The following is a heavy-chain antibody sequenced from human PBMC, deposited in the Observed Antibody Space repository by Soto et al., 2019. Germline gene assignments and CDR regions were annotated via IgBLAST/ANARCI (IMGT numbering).Heavy chain of an antibody. D-gene: IGHD6-19*01. J-gene: IGHJ4*02. CDR1: GFTFSDYA. CDR2: ISYDGSIE. CDR3: SRTMAVSGPYYFDL. V-gene: IGHV3-30-3*01. Sequence: HPGGSLRLSCAASGFTFSDYAMHWVRQAPGKGLEWVAVISYDGSIEYYAESVKGRFTLSRDNSKNTLYLQMNNLRVEDTAVLYCSRTMAVSGPYYFDLWGLGSLVT.